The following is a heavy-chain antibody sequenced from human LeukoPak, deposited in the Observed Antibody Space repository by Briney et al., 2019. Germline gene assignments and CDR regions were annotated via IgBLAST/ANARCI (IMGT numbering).Heavy chain of an antibody. V-gene: IGHV3-48*02. D-gene: IGHD1-26*01. CDR3: ASSGSYRFDY. Sequence: GGSLRLSCVASGLRFRSYSMNWVRQAPGKGLEWVSRITASGTAMFYADSVKGRFTISRDNAKNSLYLQMNSLRDEDTAVYYCASSGSYRFDYWGQGTLVTVSS. J-gene: IGHJ4*02. CDR2: ITASGTAM. CDR1: GLRFRSYS.